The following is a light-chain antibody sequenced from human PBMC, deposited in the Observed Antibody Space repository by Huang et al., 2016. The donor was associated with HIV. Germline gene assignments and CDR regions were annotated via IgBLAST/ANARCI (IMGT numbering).Light chain of an antibody. CDR3: QQYGNSSFT. V-gene: IGKV3-20*01. CDR1: QSVNSYY. J-gene: IGKJ4*01. Sequence: EIVLTQSPGTLSLSPGERATLSCWASQSVNSYYLAWYQQRPGQAPRLLIYSASSRATGIPHRFSGSGSGTDFTLTISRLEPEDSAVYYCQQYGNSSFTFGGGTKVEIK. CDR2: SAS.